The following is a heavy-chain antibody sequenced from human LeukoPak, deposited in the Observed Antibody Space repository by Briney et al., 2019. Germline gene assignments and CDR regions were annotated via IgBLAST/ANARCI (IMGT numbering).Heavy chain of an antibody. V-gene: IGHV1-2*02. CDR3: ARGLDLYPGYSYGQNWFDP. CDR1: GYTFTGYY. D-gene: IGHD5-18*01. J-gene: IGHJ5*02. Sequence: ASVEVSFKASGYTFTGYYIHWVRQAPGQGLEWMGWINPNIGATKYAQKIQGRVTMTRDTSISTVYMELSRLRSDDTAVYYCARGLDLYPGYSYGQNWFDPWGQGTLVTVSS. CDR2: INPNIGAT.